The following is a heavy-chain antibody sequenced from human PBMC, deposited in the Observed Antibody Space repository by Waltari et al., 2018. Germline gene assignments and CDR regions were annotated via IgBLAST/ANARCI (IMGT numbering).Heavy chain of an antibody. CDR1: GGTFSSYA. CDR2: IIPIFGTA. J-gene: IGHJ5*02. Sequence: QVQLVQSGAAVKQPVSSVKFSCQSSGGTFSSYATSWVRQAPGQGLDWMGGIIPIFGTANDAQKFQGRVTIPADESTSTAYMELSSLRSEKQAVYYCARDLNFWNFDPWGQGTLVTVSS. D-gene: IGHD3-3*01. V-gene: IGHV1-69*01. CDR3: ARDLNFWNFDP.